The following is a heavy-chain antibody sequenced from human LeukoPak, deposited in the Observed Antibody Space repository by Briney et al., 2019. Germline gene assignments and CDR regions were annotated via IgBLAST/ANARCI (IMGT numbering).Heavy chain of an antibody. Sequence: GGSLRLSCAASGFTFHIYAMAWVRQAPGKGLEWVSLISGSSDTTYYAASVKDRFTISRDNSKNTLYLQMNSLRAEDTAVYYCAMYRRGDYSGIDYWGQGTLVTVSS. D-gene: IGHD3-10*01. CDR2: ISGSSDTT. V-gene: IGHV3-23*01. CDR1: GFTFHIYA. CDR3: AMYRRGDYSGIDY. J-gene: IGHJ4*02.